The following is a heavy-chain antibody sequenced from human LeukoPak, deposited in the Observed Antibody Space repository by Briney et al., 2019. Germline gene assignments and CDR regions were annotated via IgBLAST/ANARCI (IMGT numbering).Heavy chain of an antibody. CDR2: INPNSGGT. CDR1: GYTFTGYY. D-gene: IGHD2-2*01. J-gene: IGHJ4*02. V-gene: IGHV1-2*02. CDR3: ARAFGYCSSTSCYYFDY. Sequence: ASVKVSCKASGYTFTGYYMHWVRQAPGQGLEWMGWINPNSGGTSYAQKFQGRVTMTRDTSISTAYMELSRLRSDDTAVYYCARAFGYCSSTSCYYFDYWGQGTLVTVSS.